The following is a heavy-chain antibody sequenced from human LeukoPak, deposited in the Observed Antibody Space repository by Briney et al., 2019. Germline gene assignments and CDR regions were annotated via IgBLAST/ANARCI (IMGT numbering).Heavy chain of an antibody. Sequence: SETLSLTCTVSGYSISSGYYWGWIRQPPGKGLEWIGSIYHSGSTYYNPSLKSRVTISVDTSKNQFSLKLSSVTAADTAVYYCARDMSSSWLSARYYYYGMDVWGQGTTVTVSS. D-gene: IGHD6-13*01. CDR3: ARDMSSSWLSARYYYYGMDV. CDR1: GYSISSGYY. J-gene: IGHJ6*02. V-gene: IGHV4-38-2*02. CDR2: IYHSGST.